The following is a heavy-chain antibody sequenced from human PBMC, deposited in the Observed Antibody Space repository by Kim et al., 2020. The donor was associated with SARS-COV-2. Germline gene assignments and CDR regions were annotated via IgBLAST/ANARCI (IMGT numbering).Heavy chain of an antibody. D-gene: IGHD6-13*01. J-gene: IGHJ6*02. Sequence: GGSLRLSCAASGFTFSSYAMSWVRQAPGKGLEWVSAISGSGGSTYYADSVKGRFTISRDNSKNTLYLQMNSLRAEDTAVYYCAKVLHGEHFSGISWQLDYYYGMDVWGQGTTVTVSS. V-gene: IGHV3-23*01. CDR2: ISGSGGST. CDR1: GFTFSSYA. CDR3: AKVLHGEHFSGISWQLDYYYGMDV.